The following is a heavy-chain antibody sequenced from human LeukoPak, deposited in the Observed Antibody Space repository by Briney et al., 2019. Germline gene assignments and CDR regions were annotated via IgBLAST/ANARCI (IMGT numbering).Heavy chain of an antibody. CDR2: ISGSGGST. D-gene: IGHD2-2*01. CDR1: GFTFSSYA. Sequence: PGGSLRLSCAASGFTFSSYAMSWVRQAPGKGLEWVSAISGSGGSTYYADSVKGRFTISRDNSKNTLYLQMNSLRAEDTAVYYCAKDPDIVVVPRNWFDLWGQGTLVTVSS. CDR3: AKDPDIVVVPRNWFDL. J-gene: IGHJ5*02. V-gene: IGHV3-23*01.